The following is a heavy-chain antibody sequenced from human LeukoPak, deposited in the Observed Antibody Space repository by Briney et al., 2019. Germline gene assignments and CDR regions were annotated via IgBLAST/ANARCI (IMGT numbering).Heavy chain of an antibody. J-gene: IGHJ4*02. CDR3: ARRSGPYFDY. Sequence: PSETLSLTCTVSGGSISSYYWSWIRQPPGKGLEWIGEIYHSGSTNYNPSLKSRVSISIDKSKNQFSLKLISVTAADTAVYYCARRSGPYFDYWGQGTLVTVSS. CDR1: GGSISSYY. D-gene: IGHD3-3*01. V-gene: IGHV4-59*12. CDR2: IYHSGST.